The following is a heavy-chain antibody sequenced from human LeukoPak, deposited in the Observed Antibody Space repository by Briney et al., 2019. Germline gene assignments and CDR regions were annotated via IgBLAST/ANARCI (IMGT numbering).Heavy chain of an antibody. D-gene: IGHD2-2*01. J-gene: IGHJ5*02. V-gene: IGHV4-61*05. CDR2: TYYSGST. CDR1: GGSISSSSYY. Sequence: PSETLSLTCTVSGGSISSSSYYWSWIRQPPGKGLEWIGYTYYSGSTNYNPSLKSRVTISVDTSKNQFSLKLSSVTAADTAVYYCARLGGYCSSGLCYSGTWFDPWGQGTLVTVSS. CDR3: ARLGGYCSSGLCYSGTWFDP.